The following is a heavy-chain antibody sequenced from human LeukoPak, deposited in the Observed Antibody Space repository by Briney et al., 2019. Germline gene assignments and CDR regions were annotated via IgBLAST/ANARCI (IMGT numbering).Heavy chain of an antibody. CDR1: GYTFTSYD. CDR2: MNPNSGNT. Sequence: ASVKVSCKDSGYTFTSYDTNWVRQATGQGLEWMGWMNPNSGNTGYAQKFQGRVTITRNTSISTAYMELSSLRSEDTAVYYCARGRYIVVVPADNPPFDYWGQGTLVTVSS. V-gene: IGHV1-8*03. CDR3: ARGRYIVVVPADNPPFDY. J-gene: IGHJ4*02. D-gene: IGHD2-2*01.